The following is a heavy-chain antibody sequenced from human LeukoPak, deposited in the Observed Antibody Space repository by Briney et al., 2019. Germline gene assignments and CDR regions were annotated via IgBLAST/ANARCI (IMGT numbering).Heavy chain of an antibody. CDR2: IYYSGST. J-gene: IGHJ6*02. D-gene: IGHD6-19*01. V-gene: IGHV4-59*01. CDR1: GGSISSYY. Sequence: PSETLSLTCTVSGGSISSYYWSWIRQPPGKGLEWIGHIYYSGSTNYNRSLKSRVTISVDTSKNQFSLKLSSVTAADTAVYYCARVLLFQVAGPTEYYYYYHRMDVWGQGTTVTVSS. CDR3: ARVLLFQVAGPTEYYYYYHRMDV.